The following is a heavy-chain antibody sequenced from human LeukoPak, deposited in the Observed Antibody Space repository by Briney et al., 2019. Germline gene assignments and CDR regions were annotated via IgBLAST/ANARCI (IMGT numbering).Heavy chain of an antibody. CDR3: AKGYYHADDY. V-gene: IGHV3-30*18. D-gene: IGHD3-10*01. CDR1: GFTFSSYG. CDR2: ISYDGSNK. Sequence: PGRSLRLSYAASGFTFSSYGMHWVRQAPGKGLEWVAVISYDGSNKYYADSVKGRFTISRDNSKNTLYLQMNSLRAEDTAVYYCAKGYYHADDYWGQGTLVTVSS. J-gene: IGHJ4*02.